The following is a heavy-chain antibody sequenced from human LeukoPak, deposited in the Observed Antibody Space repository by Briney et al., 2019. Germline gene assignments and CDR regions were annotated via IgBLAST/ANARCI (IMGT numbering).Heavy chain of an antibody. CDR2: MNPNSGNT. D-gene: IGHD1-26*01. CDR3: ARVGGGSYYGYYYYGMDV. CDR1: GYTFTSYD. J-gene: IGHJ6*02. V-gene: IGHV1-8*01. Sequence: ASVKVSCKASGYTFTSYDINWVRQATGQGLEWMGWMNPNSGNTGYAQKFQGRVTMTRNTSISTAYMELSSLRSEDTTVYYCARVGGGSYYGYYYYGMDVWGQGTTVTVSS.